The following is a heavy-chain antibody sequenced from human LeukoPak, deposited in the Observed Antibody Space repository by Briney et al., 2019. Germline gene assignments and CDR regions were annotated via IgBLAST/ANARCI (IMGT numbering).Heavy chain of an antibody. V-gene: IGHV4-39*07. CDR3: AREKVVVTEADWFDP. Sequence: SETLSLTCSVSGGSISLSYYYWGWIRQPPGKALEWIGSVYYSGTTSYNPSLKSRVTISVDMSKNHFSLRLSSVTAADTAVYYCAREKVVVTEADWFDPWGQGTLVTVSS. CDR2: VYYSGTT. D-gene: IGHD2-21*02. J-gene: IGHJ5*02. CDR1: GGSISLSYYY.